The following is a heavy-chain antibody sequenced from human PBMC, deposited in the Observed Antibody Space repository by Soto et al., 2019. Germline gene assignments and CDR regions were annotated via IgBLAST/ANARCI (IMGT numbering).Heavy chain of an antibody. CDR3: ARGAAAAGAIYYFDY. CDR2: MDPNGGNT. Sequence: QVQLVQSGAEVKKPGASVKVSCKASGDTFTSGDINWVRQATGQGLEWMGWMDPNGGNTGYAQKFQGRVTMTRNTPITTAYMELSSLRYEDTAVYYCARGAAAAGAIYYFDYWGQGTLVTVSS. CDR1: GDTFTSGD. V-gene: IGHV1-8*01. D-gene: IGHD6-13*01. J-gene: IGHJ4*02.